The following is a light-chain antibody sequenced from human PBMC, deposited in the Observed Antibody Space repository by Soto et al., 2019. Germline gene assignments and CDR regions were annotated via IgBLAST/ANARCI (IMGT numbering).Light chain of an antibody. Sequence: EIVLTQSPGTLSLSPGERATLSCRASQSVSNNYLTWYQQKPGQAPRLIIYGASSRATGIPDRFSGYGSGTDFTLTISRLEPEDFAVYYCLQYGSSPRTFGQGTKVEIK. CDR2: GAS. CDR1: QSVSNNY. V-gene: IGKV3-20*01. J-gene: IGKJ1*01. CDR3: LQYGSSPRT.